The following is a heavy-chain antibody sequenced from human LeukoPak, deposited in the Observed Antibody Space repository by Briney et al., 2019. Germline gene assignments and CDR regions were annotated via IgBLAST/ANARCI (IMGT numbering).Heavy chain of an antibody. Sequence: GRSLRLPCAASGFTFSSYAMHWVRQAPGKGLEWVAVISYDGSNKYYADSVKGRFTISRDNSKNTLYLQMNSLRAEDTAVYYCAREGALHAFDIWGQGTMVTVSS. J-gene: IGHJ3*02. CDR1: GFTFSSYA. D-gene: IGHD3-10*01. CDR2: ISYDGSNK. CDR3: AREGALHAFDI. V-gene: IGHV3-30*04.